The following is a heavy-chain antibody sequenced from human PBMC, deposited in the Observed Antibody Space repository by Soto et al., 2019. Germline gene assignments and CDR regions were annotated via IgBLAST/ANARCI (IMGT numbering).Heavy chain of an antibody. CDR2: INHSGST. J-gene: IGHJ5*02. D-gene: IGHD3-9*01. Sequence: PSETLSLTCAVYGGSFIGYYWSWIRQPPWKGLEWIGEINHSGSTNYNPSLKSRVTISVDTSKNQFSLKLSSVTAADTAVYYCARGPGVLRYLALVTFKFDPWGQGNLVPVSS. CDR3: ARGPGVLRYLALVTFKFDP. CDR1: GGSFIGYY. V-gene: IGHV4-34*01.